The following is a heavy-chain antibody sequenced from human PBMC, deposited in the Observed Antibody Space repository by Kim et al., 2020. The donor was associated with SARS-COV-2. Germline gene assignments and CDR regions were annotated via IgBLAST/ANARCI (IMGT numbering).Heavy chain of an antibody. Sequence: GGSLRLSCAASGFTFSSYSMNWVRQAPGKGLEWVSYISSSSSTIYYADSVKGRFTISRDNAKNSLYLQINSLRDEDTAVYYCARGAAPFLRYFDWSDYYFDYWGQGTLVTVSS. V-gene: IGHV3-48*02. CDR2: ISSSSSTI. J-gene: IGHJ4*02. CDR3: ARGAAPFLRYFDWSDYYFDY. CDR1: GFTFSSYS. D-gene: IGHD3-9*01.